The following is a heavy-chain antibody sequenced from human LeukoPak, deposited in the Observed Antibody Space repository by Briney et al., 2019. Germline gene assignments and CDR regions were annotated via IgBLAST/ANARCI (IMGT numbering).Heavy chain of an antibody. CDR1: GFTFSSYW. CDR2: INSDGSST. V-gene: IGHV3-74*01. CDR3: ARGPRELLDYFDY. Sequence: GGSLRLSCAASGFTFSSYWMHWVRQAPGKGLVWVSRINSDGSSTSYADSVKGRFTISRDNAKNTLYLQMNSLRAEDTAVYYCARGPRELLDYFDYWGQGTLVTVSS. J-gene: IGHJ4*02. D-gene: IGHD1-26*01.